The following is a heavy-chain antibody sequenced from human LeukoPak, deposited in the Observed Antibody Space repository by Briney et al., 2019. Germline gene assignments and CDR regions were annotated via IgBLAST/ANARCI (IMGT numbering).Heavy chain of an antibody. Sequence: ASVKVSCKASGYTFTSYGISWVRQAPGQGREGMGWISAYNGNTNYAQKLQGRVTMTTDTSTSTAYMELRSLRSDDTAVYYCARGDSGVVVTTYYYYYGMDVWGQGTTVTVSS. CDR3: ARGDSGVVVTTYYYYYGMDV. CDR2: ISAYNGNT. CDR1: GYTFTSYG. V-gene: IGHV1-18*01. J-gene: IGHJ6*02. D-gene: IGHD2-21*02.